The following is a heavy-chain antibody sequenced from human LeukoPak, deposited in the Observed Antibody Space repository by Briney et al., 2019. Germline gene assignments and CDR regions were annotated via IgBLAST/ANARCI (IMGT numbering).Heavy chain of an antibody. Sequence: GASVKVSCKASGYTFTGYYMHWVRQAPGQGLEWMGWINPNSGGTNYAQKFQGRVTMTRDASISTAYMELSRLRFDDTAVYYCASLDKGNDAVFDYWGQGTLVTVSS. CDR1: GYTFTGYY. D-gene: IGHD1-1*01. V-gene: IGHV1-2*02. CDR2: INPNSGGT. J-gene: IGHJ4*02. CDR3: ASLDKGNDAVFDY.